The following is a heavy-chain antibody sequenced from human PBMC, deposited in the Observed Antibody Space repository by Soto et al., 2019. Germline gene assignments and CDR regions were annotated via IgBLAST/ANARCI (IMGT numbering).Heavy chain of an antibody. Sequence: QVQLVESGGGVVQPGRSLRLSCAASGFTFSSYGRHWVRQAPGKGLEWVAVIWYDGSNKYYADSVKGRFTISRDNSKNTLYLQMNSLRAEDTAVYYCARDKRSSGLLAHFQHWGQGTLVTVSS. D-gene: IGHD3-22*01. J-gene: IGHJ1*01. CDR2: IWYDGSNK. V-gene: IGHV3-33*01. CDR1: GFTFSSYG. CDR3: ARDKRSSGLLAHFQH.